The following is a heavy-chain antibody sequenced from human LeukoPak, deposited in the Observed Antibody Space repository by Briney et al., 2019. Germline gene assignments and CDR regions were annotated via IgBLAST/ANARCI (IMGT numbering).Heavy chain of an antibody. CDR3: VRVRHRSDYNYDY. V-gene: IGHV4-59*01. J-gene: IGHJ4*02. CDR1: GGSITSDY. D-gene: IGHD5-24*01. Sequence: SETLSLTCTVSGGSITSDYWSWIRQPPGKGLEWIGYIENSGNTRYNVSLKSRVTISADTSENQFSLKLTSVTAADTAVYYCVRVRHRSDYNYDYWGQGTLVTVSS. CDR2: IENSGNT.